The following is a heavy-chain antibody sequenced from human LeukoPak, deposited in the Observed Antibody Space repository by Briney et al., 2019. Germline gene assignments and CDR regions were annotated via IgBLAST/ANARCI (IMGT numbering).Heavy chain of an antibody. CDR1: GFTFSSYA. CDR3: ARDPRGVVSSSYFDS. V-gene: IGHV3-23*01. CDR2: ISGNGGSI. Sequence: GGSLRLSCAASGFTFSSYAMNWVRQAPGKGLEWVSGISGNGGSIYYADSVKGRFTVSRDNSKNTLYLQMNSLRAEDTAVYYCARDPRGVVSSSYFDSWGRGTLVTVSS. J-gene: IGHJ4*02. D-gene: IGHD3-10*01.